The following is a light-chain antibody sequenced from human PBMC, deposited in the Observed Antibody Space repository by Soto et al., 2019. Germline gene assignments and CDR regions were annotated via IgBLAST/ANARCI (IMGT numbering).Light chain of an antibody. V-gene: IGKV3-20*01. Sequence: EVVMRQSPATLSVSPGECATLSCRASQGIGDTLAWYQHKPGQTPRLLIYGASNRATGIPDRFSGSGSGTDFTLTISRLEPEDFAVYFCQQYGSSPRTFGQGTKVDIK. CDR3: QQYGSSPRT. CDR1: QGIGDT. CDR2: GAS. J-gene: IGKJ1*01.